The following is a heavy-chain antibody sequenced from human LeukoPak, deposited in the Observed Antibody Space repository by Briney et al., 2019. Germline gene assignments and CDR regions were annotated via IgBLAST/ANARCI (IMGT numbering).Heavy chain of an antibody. J-gene: IGHJ4*02. D-gene: IGHD3-22*01. Sequence: PSETLSLTCTVSGGSISSYYWSWIRQPPGKGLEWIGYIYYSGSTNYNPSLKSRVTISVDTSKNQFSLKLNSVTAADTAVYYCARRSGIYDSSGGLDYWGQGTLVTVSS. CDR1: GGSISSYY. CDR3: ARRSGIYDSSGGLDY. CDR2: IYYSGST. V-gene: IGHV4-59*08.